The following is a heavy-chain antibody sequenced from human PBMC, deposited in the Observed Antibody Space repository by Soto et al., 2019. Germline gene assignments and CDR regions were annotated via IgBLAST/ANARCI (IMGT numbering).Heavy chain of an antibody. CDR1: GFTFSSYA. V-gene: IGHV3-23*01. D-gene: IGHD6-13*01. J-gene: IGHJ4*02. CDR3: AKEDGYSSSWFEFDY. CDR2: ISGSGGST. Sequence: EVQLLESGGGLVQPGGSLRLSCAASGFTFSSYAMSWVRQAPGKGLEWVSAISGSGGSTYYADSVKGRFTISRDNSRNTLYLKMNSLRAEDTAVYYCAKEDGYSSSWFEFDYWGQGTLVPVSS.